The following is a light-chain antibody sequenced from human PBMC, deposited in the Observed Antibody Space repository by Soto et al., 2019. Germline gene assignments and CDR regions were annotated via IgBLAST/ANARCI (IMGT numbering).Light chain of an antibody. J-gene: IGLJ3*02. Sequence: QSVLTQPPSASGTPGQRVTIPCSGSSSNIGNNIVNWYQQLPGTAPKLLIYITSQRPSGVPDRFSGSKSGTSASLAISGLQSEDEADYYCAAWDDSLNTWVFGGGPKLTVL. CDR1: SSNIGNNI. CDR2: ITS. CDR3: AAWDDSLNTWV. V-gene: IGLV1-44*01.